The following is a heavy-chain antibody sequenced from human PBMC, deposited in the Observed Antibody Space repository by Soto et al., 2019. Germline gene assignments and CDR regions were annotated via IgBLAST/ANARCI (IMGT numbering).Heavy chain of an antibody. V-gene: IGHV3-33*01. CDR2: IWYDGSNK. Sequence: QVQLVESGGGVVQPGRSLRLSCAASGFTFSSYGMHWVRQAPGKGLEWVAVIWYDGSNKYYADSVKGRFTISRDNSKNTXXLQMNSLRAEDTAVYYCAREGAGGYSLIYYCGMDVWGQGTTVTVSS. D-gene: IGHD5-18*01. CDR3: AREGAGGYSLIYYCGMDV. J-gene: IGHJ6*01. CDR1: GFTFSSYG.